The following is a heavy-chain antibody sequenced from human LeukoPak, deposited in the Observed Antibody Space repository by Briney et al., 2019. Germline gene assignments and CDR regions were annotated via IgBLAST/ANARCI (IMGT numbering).Heavy chain of an antibody. J-gene: IGHJ5*02. CDR3: ARDPDSAYEWGPFDP. CDR1: GDSVSSNSAS. CDR2: TYYRSKRNT. Sequence: SQTLSLTCAISGDSVSSNSASWNWIRQSPSRGLEWLGRTYYRSKRNTDYAPSVQGRISISPDTSKNQFSLQLDSVTPEDTAVYYCARDPDSAYEWGPFDPWGQGILVTVSS. V-gene: IGHV6-1*01. D-gene: IGHD1-26*01.